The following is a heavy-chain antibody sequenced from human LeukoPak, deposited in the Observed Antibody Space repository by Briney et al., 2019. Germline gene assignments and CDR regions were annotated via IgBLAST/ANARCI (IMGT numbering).Heavy chain of an antibody. J-gene: IGHJ4*02. Sequence: ASVKVSCKVSGYTLTELSMHWVRQAPGKGLEWMGGFDPEDGETIYAQKFQGRVTMTEDTSTDTAYMELSSLRSDDTAVYYCARVGRESSTGWLDYWGQGTLVTVSS. CDR3: ARVGRESSTGWLDY. D-gene: IGHD6-19*01. V-gene: IGHV1-24*01. CDR1: GYTLTELS. CDR2: FDPEDGET.